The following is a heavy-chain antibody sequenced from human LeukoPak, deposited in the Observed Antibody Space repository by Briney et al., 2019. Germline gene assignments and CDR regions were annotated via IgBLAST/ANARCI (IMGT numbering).Heavy chain of an antibody. J-gene: IGHJ4*02. CDR1: GYSISSAYY. Sequence: SETPSLTCAVSGYSISSAYYWGWIRQPPGKGLEWIGSIFHSGSTYYNPSLKSRVTISVDTSMTQFSLKLSSVTAADTAVYYCARHTNFWSGYSDYWGQGTLVTVSS. CDR2: IFHSGST. CDR3: ARHTNFWSGYSDY. V-gene: IGHV4-38-2*01. D-gene: IGHD3-3*01.